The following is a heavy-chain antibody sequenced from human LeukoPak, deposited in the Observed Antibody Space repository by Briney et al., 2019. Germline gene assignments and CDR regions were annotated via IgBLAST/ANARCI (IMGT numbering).Heavy chain of an antibody. J-gene: IGHJ6*03. CDR3: AKPTAWYYYMDV. D-gene: IGHD4-11*01. V-gene: IGHV3-30*02. Sequence: GGSLRLPCAASGFTFSTYGMHWVRQAPGKGPEWVAFIRYGGGKKYYADSVKGRFTISRDNSKNTLYLQMNSLRAEDTAVYYCAKPTAWYYYMDVWGKGTTVIVSS. CDR2: IRYGGGKK. CDR1: GFTFSTYG.